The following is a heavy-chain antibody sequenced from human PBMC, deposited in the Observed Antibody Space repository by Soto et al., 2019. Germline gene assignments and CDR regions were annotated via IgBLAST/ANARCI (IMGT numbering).Heavy chain of an antibody. J-gene: IGHJ6*02. CDR1: SAPVSSSTYT. Sequence: SETLSLTCTVSSAPVSSSTYTWGWIRQPPGKGLEWIGIFYYSGSTYYNPSLNSRVTVSVDTSKNQFSLKVTSVTAADTAVYYCARLHGYCISSSCHGHYAMDVWGQGTTVTAP. V-gene: IGHV4-39*01. CDR3: ARLHGYCISSSCHGHYAMDV. CDR2: FYYSGST. D-gene: IGHD2-2*01.